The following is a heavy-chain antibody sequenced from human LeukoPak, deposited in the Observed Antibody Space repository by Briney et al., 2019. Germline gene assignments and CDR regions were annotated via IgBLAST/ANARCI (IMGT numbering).Heavy chain of an antibody. V-gene: IGHV4-61*02. CDR2: MYVSGST. J-gene: IGHJ3*02. Sequence: PSQTLSLTCIVSGDSINNDTYYWNWIRQPAGKGLEWIGRMYVSGSTYYNPSLKSRVTISVDTSKNQFSLKLSSVTAADTAVYYCARDRYCSSTSCYSSFRAFDIWGQGTMVTVSS. D-gene: IGHD2-2*01. CDR3: ARDRYCSSTSCYSSFRAFDI. CDR1: GDSINNDTYY.